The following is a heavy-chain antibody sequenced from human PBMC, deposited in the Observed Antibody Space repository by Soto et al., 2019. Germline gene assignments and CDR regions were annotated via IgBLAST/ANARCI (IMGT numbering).Heavy chain of an antibody. CDR2: INYSGTT. CDR3: AREEASYGSTYFDY. D-gene: IGHD3-16*01. Sequence: SETLSLTCTVSGGSIRGYYWTWIRQPPGKGLEWIGYINYSGTTKYNPSLNSRVTISADTSQNQISLRLTSVTAADTALYYCAREEASYGSTYFDYWGQGTLVTVSS. V-gene: IGHV4-59*01. J-gene: IGHJ4*02. CDR1: GGSIRGYY.